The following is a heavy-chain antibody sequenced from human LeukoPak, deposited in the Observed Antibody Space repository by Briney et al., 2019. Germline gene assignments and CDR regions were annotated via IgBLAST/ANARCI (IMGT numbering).Heavy chain of an antibody. CDR2: IYHSGST. CDR3: ARPSGSTRRYVY. D-gene: IGHD1-1*01. J-gene: IGHJ4*02. V-gene: IGHV4-38-2*02. CDR1: GYSISSGYY. Sequence: SETLSLTCTVSGYSISSGYYWGWMRQPPGEGLEWIGSIYHSGSTNYNPSLKSRVTISVDTSKNQFSLKLSSVTAADTAVYYCARPSGSTRRYVYWGQGTLVTVSS.